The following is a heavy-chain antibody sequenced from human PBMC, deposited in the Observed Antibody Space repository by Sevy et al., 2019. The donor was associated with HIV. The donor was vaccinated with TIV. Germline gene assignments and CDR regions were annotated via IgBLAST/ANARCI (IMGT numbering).Heavy chain of an antibody. J-gene: IGHJ4*02. CDR2: INHSGST. D-gene: IGHD1-26*01. Sequence: SETLSLTCAVYGGSFSGYYWSWIRQPPGKGLEWIGEINHSGSTNYNPSLKSRVPISVDTSKNQSSLKLSSVTAADTAVYYCAREIRQELGYSKRLDYWGQGTLVTVSS. V-gene: IGHV4-34*01. CDR3: AREIRQELGYSKRLDY. CDR1: GGSFSGYY.